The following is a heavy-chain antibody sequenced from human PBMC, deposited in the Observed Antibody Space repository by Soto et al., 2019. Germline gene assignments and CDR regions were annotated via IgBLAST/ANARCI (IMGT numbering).Heavy chain of an antibody. CDR1: GFTFSSYA. V-gene: IGHV3-23*01. CDR2: ISGSGGST. J-gene: IGHJ4*02. D-gene: IGHD3-3*01. Sequence: GGSLRLSCAASGFTFSSYAMSWVRQAPGKGLEWVSAISGSGGSTYYADSVKGRFTISRDNSKNTLYLQMNSLRAEDTAVYYCAKDRITIFGGVILGYFDYWGQGTLVTVSS. CDR3: AKDRITIFGGVILGYFDY.